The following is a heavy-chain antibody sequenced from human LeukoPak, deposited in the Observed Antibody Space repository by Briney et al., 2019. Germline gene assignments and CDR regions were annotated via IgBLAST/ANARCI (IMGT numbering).Heavy chain of an antibody. CDR2: IKEDESDE. D-gene: IGHD1-1*01. CDR1: GFSFKDYY. J-gene: IGHJ4*02. CDR3: ARWRGRQSEFDY. V-gene: IGHV3-7*01. Sequence: GGSLRLSCTASGFSFKDYYMNWVRQAPGKGLEWVAHIKEDESDEYYVDSVRGRFTASRDNAKNSVNLQMNSLRVEDTAVYYCARWRGRQSEFDYWGQGTLVTVSS.